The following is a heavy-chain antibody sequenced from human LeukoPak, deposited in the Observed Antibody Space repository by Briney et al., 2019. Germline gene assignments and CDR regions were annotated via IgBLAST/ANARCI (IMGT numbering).Heavy chain of an antibody. CDR3: ARGREYMVRGVRSGAFDI. V-gene: IGHV4-59*12. CDR1: GDSINNYY. J-gene: IGHJ3*02. D-gene: IGHD3-10*01. CDR2: ISYNGNTYISYNGNT. Sequence: SETLSLTCTVSGDSINNYYWNWIRQPPGKGLEWIGYISYNGNTYISYNGNTNYNPSLKSRVTISLDTSKNQFSLKLSSVTAADTAVYYCARGREYMVRGVRSGAFDIWGQGTMVTVSS.